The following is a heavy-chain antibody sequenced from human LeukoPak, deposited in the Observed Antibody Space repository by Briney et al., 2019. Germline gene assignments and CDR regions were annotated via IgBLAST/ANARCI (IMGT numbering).Heavy chain of an antibody. V-gene: IGHV4-59*01. CDR3: ARGAAGYSYG. CDR1: GGSISSYY. CDR2: IYYSGRA. J-gene: IGHJ4*02. Sequence: PSETLSLTCTVSGGSISSYYWSWVRQPPGKGLEWIGHIYYSGRANYNPSLKSRVTISIDTSKNQFSLRLSSVTAADTAVYYCARGAAGYSYGWGQGTLVTVSS. D-gene: IGHD5-18*01.